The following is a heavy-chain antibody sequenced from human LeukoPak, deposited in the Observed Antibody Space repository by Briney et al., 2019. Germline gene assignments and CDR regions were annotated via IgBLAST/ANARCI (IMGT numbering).Heavy chain of an antibody. D-gene: IGHD3-10*01. Sequence: GGSLRLSCAASGFAFSSYAMSWVRQAPGKGLEWVSAISGSGGSTYYADSVKGRFTISRDNSKNTLYLQMNSLRAEDTAVYYCAKRMQLLWFGELTNWFDPWGQGTLVTVSS. V-gene: IGHV3-23*01. CDR3: AKRMQLLWFGELTNWFDP. CDR2: ISGSGGST. CDR1: GFAFSSYA. J-gene: IGHJ5*02.